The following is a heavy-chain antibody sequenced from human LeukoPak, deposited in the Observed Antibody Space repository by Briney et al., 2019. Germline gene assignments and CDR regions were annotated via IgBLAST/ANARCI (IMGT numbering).Heavy chain of an antibody. V-gene: IGHV1-2*02. CDR2: INPNSGGT. J-gene: IGHJ3*02. Sequence: ASVKVSCTASGYTFTGYYMHWVRQAPGQGLEWMGWINPNSGGTNYAQKFQGRVTMTRDTSISTAYMELSRLRSDDTAVYYCARETSSWLHDAFDIWGQGTMVTVSS. CDR1: GYTFTGYY. CDR3: ARETSSWLHDAFDI. D-gene: IGHD6-13*01.